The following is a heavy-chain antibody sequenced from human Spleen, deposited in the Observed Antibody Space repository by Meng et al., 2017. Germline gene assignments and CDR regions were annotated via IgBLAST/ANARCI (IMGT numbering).Heavy chain of an antibody. V-gene: IGHV3-30*01. Sequence: GESLKISCAASGFAFSNFAIHWVRQAPGKGLDWVTLISDDGNHKYYADSVKGRFTISRDNSKNTLYLQMNSLRAEDTAVHYCATLYYYDSSGYYSRVYYGMDVWGQGTTVTVSS. CDR2: ISDDGNHK. D-gene: IGHD3-22*01. CDR1: GFAFSNFA. J-gene: IGHJ6*02. CDR3: ATLYYYDSSGYYSRVYYGMDV.